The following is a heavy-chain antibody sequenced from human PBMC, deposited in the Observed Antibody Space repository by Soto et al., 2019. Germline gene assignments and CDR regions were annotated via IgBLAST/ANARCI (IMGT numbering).Heavy chain of an antibody. V-gene: IGHV1-2*02. D-gene: IGHD3-10*01. CDR1: GGTFSSYA. Sequence: ASVKVSCKASGGTFSSYAISWVRQAPGQGLEWMGWINPNSGGTNYAQKFQGRVTMTRDTSISTAYMELSRLRSDDTAVYYCAFSYYYGSGGYYKPISGGMDVWGQGTTVTVSS. CDR3: AFSYYYGSGGYYKPISGGMDV. CDR2: INPNSGGT. J-gene: IGHJ6*02.